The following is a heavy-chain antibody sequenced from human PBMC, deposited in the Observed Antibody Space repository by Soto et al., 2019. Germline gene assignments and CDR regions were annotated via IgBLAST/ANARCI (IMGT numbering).Heavy chain of an antibody. D-gene: IGHD5-12*01. Sequence: QVQLVQSGAEVKKPGSSVTVSCKASGGTFSSYTISWVRQAPGQGLEWMGGIIPIFGTANYAQKFQGRVTMTPEQSSXTAYMELSSLRSEDTAVYYCARGNHRWLQLWYFDLWGRGTLVTVSS. CDR3: ARGNHRWLQLWYFDL. CDR2: IIPIFGTA. V-gene: IGHV1-69*05. CDR1: GGTFSSYT. J-gene: IGHJ2*01.